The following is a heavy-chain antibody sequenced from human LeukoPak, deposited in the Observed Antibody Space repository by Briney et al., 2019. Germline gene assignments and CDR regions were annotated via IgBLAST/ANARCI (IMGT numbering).Heavy chain of an antibody. CDR3: AAKLRPDDPFNI. CDR2: IYYNGNT. D-gene: IGHD1-1*01. J-gene: IGHJ3*02. CDR1: GGSITNYY. Sequence: SETLSLTCTVSGGSITNYYCNWIRQPPGKGLEWIGYIYYNGNTKYNSSLGVTLSIDTSKNQFSLKLSSVTAADTAVYYCAAKLRPDDPFNIWGQGTMVTVSS. V-gene: IGHV4-59*03.